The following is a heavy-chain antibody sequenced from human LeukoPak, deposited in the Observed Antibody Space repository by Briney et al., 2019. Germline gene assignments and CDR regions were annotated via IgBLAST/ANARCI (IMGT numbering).Heavy chain of an antibody. Sequence: PSETLSLTCAVYGGSFSGYYWSWIRQPPGKGLEWIGEVNHSGSTNYNPSLKSRVTISVDTSKNQFSLKLSSVTAADTAVYYCARHRATGITMVRGVPSPLDYWGQGTLVTVS. J-gene: IGHJ4*02. D-gene: IGHD3-10*01. CDR1: GGSFSGYY. CDR2: VNHSGST. V-gene: IGHV4-34*01. CDR3: ARHRATGITMVRGVPSPLDY.